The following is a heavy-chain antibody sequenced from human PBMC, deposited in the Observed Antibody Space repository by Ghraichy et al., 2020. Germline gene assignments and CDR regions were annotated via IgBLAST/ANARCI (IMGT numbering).Heavy chain of an antibody. CDR1: GYTLTELS. V-gene: IGHV1-24*01. CDR3: ATGPRNCTNGVCYLGRDPYYYYYMDV. J-gene: IGHJ6*03. Sequence: ASVKVSCKVSGYTLTELSMHWVRQAPGKGLEWMGGFDPEDGETIYAQKFQGRVTMTEDTSTDTAYMELSSLRSEDTAVYYCATGPRNCTNGVCYLGRDPYYYYYMDVWGKGTTVTVSS. CDR2: FDPEDGET. D-gene: IGHD2-8*01.